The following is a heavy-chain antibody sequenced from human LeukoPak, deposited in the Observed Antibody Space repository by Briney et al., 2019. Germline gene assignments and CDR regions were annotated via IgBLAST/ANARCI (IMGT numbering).Heavy chain of an antibody. CDR3: ARDPYGDYETWFDP. J-gene: IGHJ5*02. V-gene: IGHV3-23*01. CDR2: ISAAGGST. Sequence: GGSLRLSCAASGFTFSSYAMSWVRQAPGKGPEWVSSISAAGGSTYYADSVKGRFTISRDNAKNSLYLQMNSLRAEDTAVYYCARDPYGDYETWFDPWGQGTLVTVSS. CDR1: GFTFSSYA. D-gene: IGHD4-17*01.